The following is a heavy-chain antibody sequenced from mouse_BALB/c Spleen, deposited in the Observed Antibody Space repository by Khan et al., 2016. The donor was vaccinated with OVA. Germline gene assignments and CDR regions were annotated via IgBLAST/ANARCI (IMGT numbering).Heavy chain of an antibody. Sequence: QVRLQQSGAELARPGASVKMSCKASGYTFTSYTMHWVKQRPGQALEWIGYIDPSSGYTNYNQNFRDKATLTVDKSSSTAYIQLSSLTSEDSAVHYCARSAFYGRSSYFDYWGPGTTLTVSS. CDR1: GYTFTSYT. D-gene: IGHD1-1*01. J-gene: IGHJ2*01. V-gene: IGHV1-4*01. CDR3: ARSAFYGRSSYFDY. CDR2: IDPSSGYT.